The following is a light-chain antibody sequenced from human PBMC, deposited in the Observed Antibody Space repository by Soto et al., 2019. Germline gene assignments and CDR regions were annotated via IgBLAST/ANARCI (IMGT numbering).Light chain of an antibody. CDR3: QHCQPYGDSPSLT. CDR1: QSVSYY. CDR2: XXS. V-gene: IGKV3-11*02. J-gene: IGKJ4*01. Sequence: EIVLTQSPATLSLSPGERSTLSCRASQSVSYYLAWYQQKPGQAHRLLXYXXSSRATGVPDRFSGSGSGRGFTLTISRLKPEDFAVYYCQHCQPYGDSPSLTFGEGTKVDIK.